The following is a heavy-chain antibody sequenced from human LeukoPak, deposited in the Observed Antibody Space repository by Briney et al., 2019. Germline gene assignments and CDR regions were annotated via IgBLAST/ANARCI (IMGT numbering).Heavy chain of an antibody. CDR1: GFTFSSYS. V-gene: IGHV3-21*01. CDR3: ARVSLASIAARPYYYYGMDV. CDR2: ISGSSGYI. Sequence: GGSLRLSCAASGFTFSSYSLNWVRQAPGKGLEWVSSISGSSGYIYYADSVKGRFTISRDNAKNSLYLQMNSLRAEDTAVYYCARVSLASIAARPYYYYGMDVWGQGTTVTVSS. J-gene: IGHJ6*02. D-gene: IGHD6-6*01.